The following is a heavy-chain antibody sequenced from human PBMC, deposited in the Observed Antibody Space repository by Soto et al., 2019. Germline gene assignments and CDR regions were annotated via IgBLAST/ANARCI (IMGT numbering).Heavy chain of an antibody. CDR3: ATDPRRLLWFGETRFDP. D-gene: IGHD3-10*01. Sequence: XVKVSCRVSGYTLTELSMHRVRHAPGKGLEWMGGFDPEDGETIYAQKFQGRVTMTEDTSTDTAYMELSSLRSEDKAVYYCATDPRRLLWFGETRFDPWGQGTLVTVSS. CDR2: FDPEDGET. CDR1: GYTLTELS. J-gene: IGHJ5*02. V-gene: IGHV1-24*01.